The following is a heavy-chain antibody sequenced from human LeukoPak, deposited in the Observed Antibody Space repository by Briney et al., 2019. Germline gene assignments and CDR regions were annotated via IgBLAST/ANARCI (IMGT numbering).Heavy chain of an antibody. CDR1: GGSIRNYY. CDR2: ISHSGST. Sequence: PSETLSLTCTVSGGSIRNYYWGWIRQPPGKGPEWIGYISHSGSTNYNPSLKSRVTISVDTSKNQFSVKLSSVTAADTAVYYCARGREITKPYYYGMDVWGQGTTVTVSS. CDR3: ARGREITKPYYYGMDV. D-gene: IGHD3-3*01. J-gene: IGHJ6*02. V-gene: IGHV4-59*01.